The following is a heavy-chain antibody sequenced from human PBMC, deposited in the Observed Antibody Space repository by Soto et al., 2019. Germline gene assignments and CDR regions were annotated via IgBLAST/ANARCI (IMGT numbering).Heavy chain of an antibody. D-gene: IGHD6-6*01. CDR3: ARGGIAARPVLDY. CDR2: IYYSGST. CDR1: GGSISGGGYY. Sequence: TLSLTCTVSGGSISGGGYYWSWIRQHPGKGLEWIGYIYYSGSTYYNPSLKSRVTISVDTSKNQFSLKLSSVTAADTAVYYCARGGIAARPVLDYWGQGTLVTVSS. V-gene: IGHV4-31*03. J-gene: IGHJ4*02.